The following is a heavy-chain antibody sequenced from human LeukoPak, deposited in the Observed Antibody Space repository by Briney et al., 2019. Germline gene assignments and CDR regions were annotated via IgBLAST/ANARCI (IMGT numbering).Heavy chain of an antibody. J-gene: IGHJ4*02. D-gene: IGHD5-18*01. Sequence: GGSLRLSCAASGFTFSSYWMSWVRQAPGKGLEWVANIKQDGSEKYYVDSVKGRFTISRDNAKNSLYLQMNSLRAEDTAVYYCAREGVQLWLSFDYWGQGTLVTVSS. CDR1: GFTFSSYW. CDR3: AREGVQLWLSFDY. CDR2: IKQDGSEK. V-gene: IGHV3-7*03.